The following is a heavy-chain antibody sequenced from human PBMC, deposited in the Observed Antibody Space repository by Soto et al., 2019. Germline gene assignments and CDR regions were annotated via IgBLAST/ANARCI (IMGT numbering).Heavy chain of an antibody. CDR2: INAGNGNT. J-gene: IGHJ5*02. CDR1: GYTFTSYA. V-gene: IGHV1-3*01. D-gene: IGHD5-18*01. CDR3: ARDRTSAGGYSRRCFDP. Sequence: GASVTVSCKASGYTFTSYAMHWVRQAPGQRLEWMGWINAGNGNTKYSQKFQGRVTITRDTSASTAYMELSSLKSEDTAVYYCARDRTSAGGYSRRCFDPWGQGTLVTVSS.